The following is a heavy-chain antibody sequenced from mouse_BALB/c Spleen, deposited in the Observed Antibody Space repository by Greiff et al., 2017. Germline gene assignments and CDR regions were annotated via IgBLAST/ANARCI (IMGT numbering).Heavy chain of an antibody. J-gene: IGHJ4*01. V-gene: IGHV14-1*02. CDR2: IDPENGNT. CDR1: GFNIKDYY. CDR3: ARTRERDYAMDY. Sequence: VQLQQSGAELVRPGALVKLSCKASGFNIKDYYMHWVKQRPEQGLEWIGWIDPENGNTIYDPKFQGKASITADTSSNTAYLQLSSLTSEDTAVYYCARTRERDYAMDYWGQGTSVTFSS.